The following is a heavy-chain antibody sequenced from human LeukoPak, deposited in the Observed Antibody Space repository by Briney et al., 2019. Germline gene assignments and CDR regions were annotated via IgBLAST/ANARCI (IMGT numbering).Heavy chain of an antibody. CDR2: ISGSGGDT. J-gene: IGHJ4*02. V-gene: IGHV3-23*01. CDR1: GFTFSSYA. Sequence: GGSLRLSCAASGFTFSSYAMSWVRQAPGKGLEWVPGISGSGGDTYYADSVKGRFTISRDNSKNTLYLQMNSLRAEDTAVYYCAKDRSCTNNICHGDFDYWGQGTLVTVSS. D-gene: IGHD2-8*01. CDR3: AKDRSCTNNICHGDFDY.